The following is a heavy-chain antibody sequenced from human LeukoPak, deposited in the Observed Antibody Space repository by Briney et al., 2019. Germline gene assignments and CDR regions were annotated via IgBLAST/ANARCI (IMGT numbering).Heavy chain of an antibody. CDR1: GGSISSSNW. Sequence: SETLSLTCAVSGGSISSSNWWSWVRQPPGKGLEWIGEIYHSGSTNYNPSLKSRVTISVDKSKSQFSLKLNSVTAADTAVYYCIREILYCSGGSCYRGPFDNWGQGTLVTVSA. CDR2: IYHSGST. D-gene: IGHD2-15*01. CDR3: IREILYCSGGSCYRGPFDN. V-gene: IGHV4-4*02. J-gene: IGHJ4*02.